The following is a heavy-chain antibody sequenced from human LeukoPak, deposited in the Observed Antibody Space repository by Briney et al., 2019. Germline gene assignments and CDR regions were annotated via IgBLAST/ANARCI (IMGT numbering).Heavy chain of an antibody. V-gene: IGHV4-39*01. CDR3: ARLTETTSLFDY. Sequence: SETLSLTCTVSGGSISSSSYYWGWIRQPPGKGLEWIGSIYYSGSTYYNPSLKSRVTISVDTSKNQFSLKLSSVTAADTAVYYCARLTETTSLFDYWGQGTLVTVSS. J-gene: IGHJ4*02. CDR1: GGSISSSSYY. D-gene: IGHD4-17*01. CDR2: IYYSGST.